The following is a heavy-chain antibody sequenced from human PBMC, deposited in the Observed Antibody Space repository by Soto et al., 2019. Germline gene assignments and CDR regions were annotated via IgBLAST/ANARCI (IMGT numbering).Heavy chain of an antibody. D-gene: IGHD3-22*01. CDR2: ISYNENNK. CDR3: ARGEDYYDSSGHAFDI. J-gene: IGHJ3*02. CDR1: GFTFSSYA. Sequence: PGGSRRLSCAASGFTFSSYAMHWVRQTPCKGLEWVAVISYNENNKYSADSVKGRFTISRDNSKNTLYLQINSLRDEDTAVYYCARGEDYYDSSGHAFDIRGQGTMVTVSS. V-gene: IGHV3-30-3*01.